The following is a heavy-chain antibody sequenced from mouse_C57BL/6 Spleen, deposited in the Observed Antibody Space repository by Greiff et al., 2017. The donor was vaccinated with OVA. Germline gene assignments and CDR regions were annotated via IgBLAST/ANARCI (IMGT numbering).Heavy chain of an antibody. D-gene: IGHD2-2*01. J-gene: IGHJ4*01. V-gene: IGHV5-4*01. CDR1: GFTFSSYA. CDR3: ARGGLRRDYYAMDY. CDR2: ISDGGSYT. Sequence: EVQRVESGGGLVKPGGSLKLSCAASGFTFSSYAMSWVRQTPEKRLEWVATISDGGSYTYYPDNVKGRFTISRDNAKNNLYLQISHLKSEDTAMYYCARGGLRRDYYAMDYWGQGTSVTVSS.